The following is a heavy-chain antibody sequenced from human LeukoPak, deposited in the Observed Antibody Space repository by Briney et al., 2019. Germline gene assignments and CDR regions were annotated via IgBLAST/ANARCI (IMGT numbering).Heavy chain of an antibody. J-gene: IGHJ6*02. V-gene: IGHV3-23*01. CDR1: GFTFSSYA. CDR3: AKVGLGYDSSGYYYYYGMDV. CDR2: ISGSGGST. Sequence: GGSLRLSCVASGFTFSSYAMSWVRQAPGKGLEWVSAISGSGGSTYYADSVKGRFTISRDNSKNTLYLQMNSLRAEDTAVYYCAKVGLGYDSSGYYYYYGMDVWGQGTTVTVSS. D-gene: IGHD3-22*01.